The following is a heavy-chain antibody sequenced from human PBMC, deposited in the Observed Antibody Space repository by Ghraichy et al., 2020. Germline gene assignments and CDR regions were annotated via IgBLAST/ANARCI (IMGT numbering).Heavy chain of an antibody. J-gene: IGHJ4*02. CDR3: ARENYYYDSSGYPRRSFDY. D-gene: IGHD3-22*01. CDR1: GGSISSYY. CDR2: IYYSGST. V-gene: IGHV4-59*01. Sequence: SETLSLTCTVSGGSISSYYWSWIRQPPGKGLEWIGYIYYSGSTNYNPSLKSRVTISVDTSKNQFSLKLSSVTAADTAVYYCARENYYYDSSGYPRRSFDYWGQGTLVTVSS.